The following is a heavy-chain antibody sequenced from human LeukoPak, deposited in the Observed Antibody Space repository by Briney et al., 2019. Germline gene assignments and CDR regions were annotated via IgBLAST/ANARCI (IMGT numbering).Heavy chain of an antibody. V-gene: IGHV4-61*05. Sequence: SSQTLSLTCTVSGGSISSGSYYWSWIRQPPGKRLEWVGESNDSGGTNYNPSLKSRVTISADKSKNQVSLKLTSVTAADTAVYYCARLSVIVGSTLEYYYYYMDVWGQGTTVTVSS. CDR1: GGSISSGSYY. J-gene: IGHJ6*03. CDR2: SNDSGGT. D-gene: IGHD1-26*01. CDR3: ARLSVIVGSTLEYYYYYMDV.